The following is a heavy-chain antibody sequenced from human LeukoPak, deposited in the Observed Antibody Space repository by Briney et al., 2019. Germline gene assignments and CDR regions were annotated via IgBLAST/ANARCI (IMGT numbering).Heavy chain of an antibody. J-gene: IGHJ4*02. D-gene: IGHD5-24*01. CDR2: ISGSGSDT. CDR1: GFIFSDYY. Sequence: GGSLRLSCAASGFIFSDYYMTWIRQAPGKGLEWLSYISGSGSDTNYADSVKGRFTISRDNSKNTLYLQMNSLRVEDTAVYYCAPEGDGYILFDYWGQGTLVSVSS. V-gene: IGHV3-11*06. CDR3: APEGDGYILFDY.